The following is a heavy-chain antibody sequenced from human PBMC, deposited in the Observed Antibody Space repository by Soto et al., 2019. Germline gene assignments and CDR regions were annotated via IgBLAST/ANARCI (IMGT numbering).Heavy chain of an antibody. D-gene: IGHD3-3*01. J-gene: IGHJ6*03. CDR1: GGTFSSYT. Sequence: SSVKVSCKASGGTFSSYTISWLRQAPGQGLEWMGRIIPILGIANYAQKFQGRVTITADKSTSTAYMELSSLRSEDTAVYYCAGDPPQRITIFGVVIPRHMDVWGKGTTVTVSS. V-gene: IGHV1-69*04. CDR3: AGDPPQRITIFGVVIPRHMDV. CDR2: IIPILGIA.